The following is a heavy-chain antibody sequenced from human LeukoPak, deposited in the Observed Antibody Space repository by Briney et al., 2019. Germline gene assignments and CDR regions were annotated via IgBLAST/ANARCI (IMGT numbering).Heavy chain of an antibody. CDR3: ASKLKFLDN. V-gene: IGHV4-34*01. Sequence: SETLSLTCAVYGGSFSGYYWSWIRQPPGKGLEWIGEINHSGSTNYNPSLKSRITISVDTSKNQFSLKLSPVTAADTAVYYCASKLKFLDNWGQGTLGTVSS. CDR2: INHSGST. J-gene: IGHJ4*02. CDR1: GGSFSGYY.